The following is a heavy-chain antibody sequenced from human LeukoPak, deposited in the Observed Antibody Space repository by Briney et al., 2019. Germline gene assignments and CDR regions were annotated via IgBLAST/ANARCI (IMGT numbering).Heavy chain of an antibody. CDR1: GGTFSSYA. J-gene: IGHJ3*02. CDR3: ARGGIVGATEEGDAFDI. CDR2: IIPIFGTA. V-gene: IGHV1-69*05. D-gene: IGHD1-26*01. Sequence: SVKVSCKASGGTFSSYAISWVRQAPGQGLEWMGGIIPIFGTANYAQKLQGRVTMTTDTSTSTAYMELRSLRSDDTAVYYCARGGIVGATEEGDAFDIWGQGTMVTVSS.